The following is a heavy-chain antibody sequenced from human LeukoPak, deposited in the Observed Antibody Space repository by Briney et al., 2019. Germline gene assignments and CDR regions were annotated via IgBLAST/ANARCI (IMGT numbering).Heavy chain of an antibody. V-gene: IGHV3-30*04. Sequence: GRSLRLSCAASGFTFSSYAMHWVRQAPGKGLEWVAVISYDGSNTYYADSVKGRFTISRDNSKNTLYLQMNSLRAEDTAVYYCAISDYCSSTSCYRGEDYYYYGMDVWGQGTTVTVSS. CDR2: ISYDGSNT. CDR1: GFTFSSYA. CDR3: AISDYCSSTSCYRGEDYYYYGMDV. D-gene: IGHD2-2*01. J-gene: IGHJ6*02.